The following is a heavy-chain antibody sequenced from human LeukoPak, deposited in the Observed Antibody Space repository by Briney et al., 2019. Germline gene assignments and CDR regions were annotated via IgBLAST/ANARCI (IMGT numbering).Heavy chain of an antibody. CDR1: GGSFSGYY. CDR2: IYYSGST. J-gene: IGHJ5*02. D-gene: IGHD1-1*01. CDR3: ARQLELPYNWFDP. V-gene: IGHV4-34*01. Sequence: SETLSLTCAVYGGSFSGYYWSWIRQPPGKGLEWIGSIYYSGSTYYNPSLKRRVTISVDTSKNQFSLKLSSVTAADTAVYYCARQLELPYNWFDPWGQGTLVTVSS.